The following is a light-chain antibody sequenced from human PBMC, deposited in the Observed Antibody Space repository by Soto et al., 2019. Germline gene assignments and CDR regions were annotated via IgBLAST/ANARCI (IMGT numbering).Light chain of an antibody. J-gene: IGKJ1*01. V-gene: IGKV1-5*03. CDR1: QTISSW. CDR3: QHYNSYSEA. CDR2: KAS. Sequence: QSPATLSGTVGDRVTIPCRASQTISSWLAWYQQKPGKAPKLLIYKASTLKSGVPSRFSGSGSGTEFTLTISSLQPDDFATYYCQHYNSYSEAFAQGT.